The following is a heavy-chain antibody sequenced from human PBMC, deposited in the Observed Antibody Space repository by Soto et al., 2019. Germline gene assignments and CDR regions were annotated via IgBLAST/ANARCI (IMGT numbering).Heavy chain of an antibody. Sequence: EVQLVESGGGLVQPGESLTLSCAASGFPFSSYWMHWVRQAPGKGLVWVSRIKSDGSGTYYADSVPDRFTISRDNARNTLYLQMNSLRVEGTAVYVCARGDAERYDGNGYLGRHWGKGTLVTVPS. CDR2: IKSDGSGT. V-gene: IGHV3-74*01. CDR1: GFPFSSYW. D-gene: IGHD3-22*01. CDR3: ARGDAERYDGNGYLGRH. J-gene: IGHJ4*02.